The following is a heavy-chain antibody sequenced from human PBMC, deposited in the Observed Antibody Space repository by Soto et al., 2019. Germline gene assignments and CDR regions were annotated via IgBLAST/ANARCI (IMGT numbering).Heavy chain of an antibody. V-gene: IGHV6-1*01. J-gene: IGHJ3*02. CDR2: TYYRSKWYN. CDR1: GDSVSSNSAA. Sequence: SQTLSLTCAISGDSVSSNSAAWNLIRQSPSRGLEWLGRTYYRSKWYNDYAVSVKSRITINPDTSKNQFSLQLNSVTPEDTAVYFCARVQQWPPGGAFDIWGQGTMVTVSS. CDR3: ARVQQWPPGGAFDI. D-gene: IGHD6-19*01.